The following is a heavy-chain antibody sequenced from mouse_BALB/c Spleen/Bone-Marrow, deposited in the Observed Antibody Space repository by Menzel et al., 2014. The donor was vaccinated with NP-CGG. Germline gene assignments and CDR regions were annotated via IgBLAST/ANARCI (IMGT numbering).Heavy chain of an antibody. D-gene: IGHD2-4*01. CDR3: AREGDYVFAY. Sequence: QVQLQQSGPELVKPGASVRISCKASGYTFTSYYIHWVKQRPGQGLEWIGWIYPGNVNTKYNEKFKGEATLTVDKSSSTAYMQRSRLTSEDSAVYFWAREGDYVFAYWGQGTLVTVSA. CDR1: GYTFTSYY. J-gene: IGHJ3*01. V-gene: IGHV1S56*01. CDR2: IYPGNVNT.